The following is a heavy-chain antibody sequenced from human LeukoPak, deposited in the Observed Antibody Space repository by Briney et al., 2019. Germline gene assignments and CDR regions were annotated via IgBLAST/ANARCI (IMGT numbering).Heavy chain of an antibody. CDR3: ARGYGYTYGGGWFDT. J-gene: IGHJ5*02. CDR2: ISYQDGTDI. CDR1: RLTFRRFV. V-gene: IGHV3-30-3*01. Sequence: GRPLRLSCAASRLTFRRFVMHWVRQAPGKGLERVAAISYQDGTDINYADSVKGRFTSSRDNARNTLYLQVNSLRAEDTAVYYCARGYGYTYGGGWFDTWGQGTLVTVSS. D-gene: IGHD5-18*01.